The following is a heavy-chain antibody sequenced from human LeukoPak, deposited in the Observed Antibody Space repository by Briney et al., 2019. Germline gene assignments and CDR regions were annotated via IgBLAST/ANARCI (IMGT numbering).Heavy chain of an antibody. J-gene: IGHJ4*02. CDR3: ARERGGARIFDY. V-gene: IGHV3-21*01. Sequence: SGGSLRLSCAASGFTFSSYSMNWVRQAPGKGLEWVSSISSSSSYIYYADSVKGRFTISRDNAKNSLYLQMNSLRAEDTAVYYCARERGGARIFDYWGQGTLVTVSS. D-gene: IGHD1-26*01. CDR2: ISSSSSYI. CDR1: GFTFSSYS.